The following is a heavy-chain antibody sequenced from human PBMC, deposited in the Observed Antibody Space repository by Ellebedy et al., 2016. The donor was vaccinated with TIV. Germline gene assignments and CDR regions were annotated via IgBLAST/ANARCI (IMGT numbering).Heavy chain of an antibody. CDR1: GYTFTSYA. V-gene: IGHV1-3*01. Sequence: ASVKVSCXASGYTFTSYAMHWVRQAPGQGLEWMGWINAGNGNTKYSQKLQGRVTMTTDTSTSTAYMELRSLRSDDTAVYYCARGSRSYRGTIFHHYYYYGMDVWGQGTTVTVSS. J-gene: IGHJ6*02. CDR2: INAGNGNT. CDR3: ARGSRSYRGTIFHHYYYYGMDV. D-gene: IGHD3-3*01.